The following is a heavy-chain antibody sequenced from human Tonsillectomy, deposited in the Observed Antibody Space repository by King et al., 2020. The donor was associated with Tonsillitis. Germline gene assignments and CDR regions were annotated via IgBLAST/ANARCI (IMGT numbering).Heavy chain of an antibody. CDR3: ARSAEQLVHGGYYYYGLDV. CDR1: GVTFSSYS. Sequence: VQLVESGGGLVKPGGSLRLSCAASGVTFSSYSMNWVRQDPGKGLEWVSSISSSSTYIFYADSVNGRFTISRDNAKNSLYLQMNSLRVEDTALYYCARSAEQLVHGGYYYYGLDVWGQGTTVTVFS. J-gene: IGHJ6*02. D-gene: IGHD6-6*01. CDR2: ISSSSTYI. V-gene: IGHV3-21*01.